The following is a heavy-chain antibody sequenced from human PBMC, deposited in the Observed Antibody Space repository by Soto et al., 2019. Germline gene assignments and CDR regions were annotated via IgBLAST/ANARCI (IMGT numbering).Heavy chain of an antibody. V-gene: IGHV1-69*01. Sequence: QAQVVQSGAEVRKPGSSVKLSCKASEGTFNSYAIAWVRQAPGQGLEWMGGIIPYYNTLNYAQKFEDRVTITADDSTNTVYMELSSLRSDDTAVYFCASGASRWYPYFFDSWAQGTLVTVSS. CDR3: ASGASRWYPYFFDS. J-gene: IGHJ4*02. CDR1: EGTFNSYA. CDR2: IIPYYNTL. D-gene: IGHD6-13*01.